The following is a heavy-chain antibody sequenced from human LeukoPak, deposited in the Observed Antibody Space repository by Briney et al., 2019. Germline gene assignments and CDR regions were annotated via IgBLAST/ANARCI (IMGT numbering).Heavy chain of an antibody. CDR3: ARGPVLRYFDWLLLGWFDP. CDR1: GYTFTSYG. D-gene: IGHD3-9*01. V-gene: IGHV1-18*01. Sequence: ASVKVSCKASGYTFTSYGISWVRQAPGQRLEWMGWISAYNGNTNYAQKLQGRVTMTTDTSTSTAYMEPRSLRSDATAVYYCARGPVLRYFDWLLLGWFDPWGQGTLVTVSS. J-gene: IGHJ5*02. CDR2: ISAYNGNT.